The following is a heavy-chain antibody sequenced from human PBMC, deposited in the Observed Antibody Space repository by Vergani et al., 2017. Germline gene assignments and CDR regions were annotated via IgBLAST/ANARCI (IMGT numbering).Heavy chain of an antibody. V-gene: IGHV4-61*02. J-gene: IGHJ4*02. CDR2: MYTSGST. CDR3: ARGSYDRSGFDY. D-gene: IGHD3-22*01. Sequence: QVQLQESGPGLVKPSQTLSLTCTVSGGSISSGSYYWSWIRQPAGKGLEWIGRMYTSGSTNYNPSLKSRVTISVDTSKNQLSLKLRSVTAADTAVYYCARGSYDRSGFDYWGQGTLVTVSS. CDR1: GGSISSGSYY.